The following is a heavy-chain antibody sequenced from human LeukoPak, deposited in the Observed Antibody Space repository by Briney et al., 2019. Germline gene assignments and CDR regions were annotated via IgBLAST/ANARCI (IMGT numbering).Heavy chain of an antibody. CDR1: GFTFSHYG. V-gene: IGHV3-33*06. Sequence: GGSLRLSCAASGFTFSHYGMHWVRKAQGKGQEWVSVIGCDGTNKYYAESVKGRFTISRDDSGNTVYLQMTSLRPEDTGVYYCAKDAQRGFEYSTSLEYWGQGTPVTVST. J-gene: IGHJ4*02. CDR3: AKDAQRGFEYSTSLEY. CDR2: IGCDGTNK. D-gene: IGHD4-11*01.